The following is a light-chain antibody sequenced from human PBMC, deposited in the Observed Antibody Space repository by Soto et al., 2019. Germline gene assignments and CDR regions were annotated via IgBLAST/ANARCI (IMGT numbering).Light chain of an antibody. J-gene: IGLJ2*01. V-gene: IGLV2-11*01. CDR3: SSYTGSYVV. CDR2: DVN. CDR1: ASDVGDYNF. Sequence: QSVLTQPRSVSGSPGQSVTISCTGTASDVGDYNFVSWYQQHPGKAPKFMIYDVNKRPSGVRDRFSGSKSGNTASLTVFGFEAEDESDYYCSSYTGSYVVFGGGTQLTVL.